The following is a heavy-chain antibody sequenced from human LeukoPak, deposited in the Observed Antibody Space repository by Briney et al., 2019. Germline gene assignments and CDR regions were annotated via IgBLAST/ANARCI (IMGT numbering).Heavy chain of an antibody. CDR1: GFTFSSYA. CDR3: AKNGVSGYSYGLNSYFDL. J-gene: IGHJ2*01. CDR2: ISGSGGST. Sequence: GGSLRLSCAASGFTFSSYAMTWVRQAPGKGLEWVSTISGSGGSTYYADSVKGRFTISRDNSKNTLFLQMNSLRAEDTALYYCAKNGVSGYSYGLNSYFDLWGRGTLVTVSS. D-gene: IGHD5-18*01. V-gene: IGHV3-23*01.